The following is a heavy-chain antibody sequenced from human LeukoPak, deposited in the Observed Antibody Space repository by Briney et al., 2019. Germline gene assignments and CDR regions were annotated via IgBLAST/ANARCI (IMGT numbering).Heavy chain of an antibody. J-gene: IGHJ6*02. V-gene: IGHV3-9*01. CDR1: GFTFDDYA. D-gene: IGHD4-17*01. CDR3: AKDRGYGEHYYYYGMDV. Sequence: GRPLRLSCAASGFTFDDYAMHWVRQAPGKGLEWVSGISWNSGSIGYADSVKGRFTISRDNAKNSLYLQMNSLRAEDTALYYCAKDRGYGEHYYYYGMDVWGQGTTVTVSS. CDR2: ISWNSGSI.